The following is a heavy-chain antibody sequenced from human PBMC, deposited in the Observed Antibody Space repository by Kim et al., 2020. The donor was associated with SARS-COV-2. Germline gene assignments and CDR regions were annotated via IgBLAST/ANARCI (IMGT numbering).Heavy chain of an antibody. CDR1: GFTFSSYA. Sequence: GGSLRLSCAASGFTFSSYAMSWVRQAPGKGLEWVSAISGSGGSTYYADSVKVRFTISRDNSKNTLYLQMNSLRAEDTAVYYCAKDRFVRWRRTRHGFDWLIDYWGQGPLVTVSS. J-gene: IGHJ4*02. CDR2: ISGSGGST. D-gene: IGHD3-9*01. V-gene: IGHV3-23*01. CDR3: AKDRFVRWRRTRHGFDWLIDY.